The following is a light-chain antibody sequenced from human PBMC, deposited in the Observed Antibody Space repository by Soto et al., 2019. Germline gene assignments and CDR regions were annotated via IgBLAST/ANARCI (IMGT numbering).Light chain of an antibody. J-gene: IGKJ4*01. CDR1: QSVSDN. CDR2: GAS. CDR3: KKYNDCKLN. V-gene: IGKV3-15*01. Sequence: EIFLTQSRRTRPVSPGERGTGCCRASQSVSDNLAWYQQKPGQAPRLLIYGASIRATEIQARFSGSGSVTELSVTISSMQSEDFEVYYCKKYNDCKLNFGGGTNV.